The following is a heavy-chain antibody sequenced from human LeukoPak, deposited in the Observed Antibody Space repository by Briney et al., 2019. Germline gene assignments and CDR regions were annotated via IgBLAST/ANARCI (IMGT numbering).Heavy chain of an antibody. J-gene: IGHJ4*02. D-gene: IGHD3-9*01. CDR1: GGSISSYY. V-gene: IGHV4-59*01. CDR2: IYYSGST. Sequence: PSETLSLTFTVSGGSISSYYWSWIRQPPGKGLEWIGYIYYSGSTNYNPSLKSRVTISVDTSKNQFSLKLSSVTAADTAVYYCASYDILTGGDYWGQGTLVTVSS. CDR3: ASYDILTGGDY.